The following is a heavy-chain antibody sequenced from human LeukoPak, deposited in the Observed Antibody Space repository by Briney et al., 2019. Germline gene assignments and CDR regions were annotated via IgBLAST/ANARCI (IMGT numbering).Heavy chain of an antibody. CDR2: INSDGSST. CDR3: AKDGEVPTAMVTAPDYFDY. D-gene: IGHD5-18*01. Sequence: GGSLRLSCAASGFTFSSYWMHWVRQAPGKGLVWVSRINSDGSSTSYADSVKGRFTISRDNAKNTLYLQMNSLRDQDPAVYYCAKDGEVPTAMVTAPDYFDYWGQGTLVTVSS. V-gene: IGHV3-74*01. CDR1: GFTFSSYW. J-gene: IGHJ4*02.